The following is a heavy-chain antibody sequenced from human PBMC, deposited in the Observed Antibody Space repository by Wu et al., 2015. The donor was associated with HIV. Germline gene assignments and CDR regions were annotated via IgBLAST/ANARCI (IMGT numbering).Heavy chain of an antibody. Sequence: QVQLLQSGAEVRKPGASVRVSCKTSGYIFTDYYMHWVRQAPGQGLQWMGWIIPHSGDTNSAQKFQGRVTLTRDTSISTAYMELSSLRLDDTAVYFCASWFGAGIVVAGYRYFDPWGRGTLVTVSS. V-gene: IGHV1-2*02. D-gene: IGHD6-19*01. J-gene: IGHJ2*01. CDR1: GYIFTDYY. CDR3: ASWFGAGIVVAGYRYFDP. CDR2: IIPHSGDT.